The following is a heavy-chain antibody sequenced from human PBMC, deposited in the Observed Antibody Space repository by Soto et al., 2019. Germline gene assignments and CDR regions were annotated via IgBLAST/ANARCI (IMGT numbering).Heavy chain of an antibody. Sequence: QVQLVESGGGVVQPGRSLRLSCAASGFTFSSHDMHWVRQAPGKGLEWVAVVSYNGRIEYYGDSVRGRFTIFRDNSKNTLYLQTNSLRAEDAAVYYCAREYWNAFDYWGQGTLVTVSS. D-gene: IGHD1-1*01. V-gene: IGHV3-30*03. CDR2: VSYNGRIE. J-gene: IGHJ4*02. CDR3: AREYWNAFDY. CDR1: GFTFSSHD.